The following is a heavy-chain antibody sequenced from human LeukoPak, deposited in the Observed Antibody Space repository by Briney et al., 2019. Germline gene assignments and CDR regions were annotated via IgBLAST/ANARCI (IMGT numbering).Heavy chain of an antibody. CDR2: IKQDGSEK. Sequence: GGSLGLSCAASGFTFSSYWMSWVRQAPGKGLEWVANIKQDGSEKYYVDSVKGRFTISRDNAKNSLYLQMNSLRAEDTAVYYCARGGPFRDGYKVYWGQGTLVTVSS. CDR1: GFTFSSYW. V-gene: IGHV3-7*01. CDR3: ARGGPFRDGYKVY. D-gene: IGHD5-24*01. J-gene: IGHJ4*02.